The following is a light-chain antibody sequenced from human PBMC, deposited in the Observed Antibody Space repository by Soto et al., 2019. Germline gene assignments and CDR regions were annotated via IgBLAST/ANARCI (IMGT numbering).Light chain of an antibody. V-gene: IGLV8-61*01. CDR3: ALYVGRGTVV. CDR1: SGSVSTSYY. Sequence: QTVVTQEPSFSVSPGGTVILTCGLTSGSVSTSYYPSWYQQSPGLAPRTLIYNTTTRSSGVPDRFSGSILGNKAALTITGARSVDESDYLCALYVGRGTVVFGGGTRVPVL. CDR2: NTT. J-gene: IGLJ2*01.